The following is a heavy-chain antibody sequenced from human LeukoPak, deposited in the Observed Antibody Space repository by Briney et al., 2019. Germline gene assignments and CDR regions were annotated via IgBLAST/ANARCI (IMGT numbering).Heavy chain of an antibody. CDR3: ARVGYNCGGDCRDWFDP. V-gene: IGHV3-30-3*01. CDR2: TSYDGSNK. Sequence: SGGSLRLSCAASGFTFSSYAMHWVRQAPGKGLEWVAVTSYDGSNKYYADSVKGRFTISRDNSKNTLYLQMNSLRAEDTAVYYCARVGYNCGGDCRDWFDPWGQGTLVTVSS. CDR1: GFTFSSYA. D-gene: IGHD2-21*02. J-gene: IGHJ5*02.